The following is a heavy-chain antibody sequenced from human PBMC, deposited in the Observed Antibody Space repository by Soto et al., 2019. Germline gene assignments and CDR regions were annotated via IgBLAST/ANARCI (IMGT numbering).Heavy chain of an antibody. CDR3: VSVSGSYYYDY. Sequence: GGSLRLSCAASGFTFSDHYMDWVRQAPGKGLEWVGRTRNKANSYTTEYAASVKGRFTISRDDSKNSLYLQVNSLKTEDTALYYCVSVSGSYYYDYWGQGTLVTVSS. J-gene: IGHJ4*02. CDR1: GFTFSDHY. D-gene: IGHD3-10*01. V-gene: IGHV3-72*01. CDR2: TRNKANSYTT.